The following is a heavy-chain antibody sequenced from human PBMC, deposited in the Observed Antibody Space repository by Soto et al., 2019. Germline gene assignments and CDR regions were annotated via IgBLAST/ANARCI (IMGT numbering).Heavy chain of an antibody. CDR2: IYHSGST. CDR1: GVSITSANW. J-gene: IGHJ3*02. CDR3: ARYCGGGSCYLGAFDI. Sequence: SETLSLTCTVSGVSITSANWWTWVRQSPGKGLEWIGEIYHSGSTNFNPSLKSRVTISVDNSKNQFYLELTSVTAADTAVYYCARYCGGGSCYLGAFDIWGQGTMVTVSS. V-gene: IGHV4-4*02. D-gene: IGHD2-15*01.